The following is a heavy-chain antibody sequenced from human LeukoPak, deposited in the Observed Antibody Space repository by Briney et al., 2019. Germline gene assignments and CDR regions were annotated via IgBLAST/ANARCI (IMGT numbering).Heavy chain of an antibody. J-gene: IGHJ3*02. CDR1: GFTVSSNY. V-gene: IGHV3-53*01. D-gene: IGHD6-19*01. Sequence: GGSLRLSCAASGFTVSSNYMSWVRQAPGKGLEWVSVIYSGGSTYYADSVRGRFTISRDNSENTLSLQMNSLRAEDTAVYYCARARYSSGRRSAFDIWGQGTMVTVSS. CDR3: ARARYSSGRRSAFDI. CDR2: IYSGGST.